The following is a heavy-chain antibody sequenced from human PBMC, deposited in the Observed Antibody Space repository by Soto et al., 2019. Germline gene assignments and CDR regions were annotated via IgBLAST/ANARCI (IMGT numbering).Heavy chain of an antibody. CDR1: GYTFTTYG. CDR2: ISTYNGNT. D-gene: IGHD2-15*01. CDR3: ARRGPYCSGGTCYHCDY. V-gene: IGHV1-18*04. J-gene: IGHJ4*02. Sequence: QVHLVQSGAEVKKPEPSVKVSCKASGYTFTTYGISWVRQAPGQGLEWMGWISTYNGNTNYEQQLQGRVTLTTDTLTSTAYISLRCLGSDDTAVYYCARRGPYCSGGTCYHCDYCGQGTLVTVSS.